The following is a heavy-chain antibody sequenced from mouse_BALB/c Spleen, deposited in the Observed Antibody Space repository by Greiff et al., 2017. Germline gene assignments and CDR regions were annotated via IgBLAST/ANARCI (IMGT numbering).Heavy chain of an antibody. D-gene: IGHD2-4*01. CDR3: ARGYDYLYAMDY. CDR2: IDPSDSYT. J-gene: IGHJ4*01. CDR1: GYTFTSYW. V-gene: IGHV1-69*02. Sequence: VQLQQPGAELVKPGASVKLSCKASGYTFTSYWMHWVKQRPGQGLEWIGEIDPSDSYTNYNQKFKGKATLTADKSSSTAYMQLSSLTSENSAVYFCARGYDYLYAMDYWGQGTSGTGSS.